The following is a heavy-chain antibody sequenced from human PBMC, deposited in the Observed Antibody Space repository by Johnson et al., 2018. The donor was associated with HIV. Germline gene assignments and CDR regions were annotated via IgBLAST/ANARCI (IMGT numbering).Heavy chain of an antibody. CDR2: IKQDGSEK. CDR3: ANMSRGRQDAFDI. CDR1: GFTFSKPW. J-gene: IGHJ3*02. V-gene: IGHV3-7*01. Sequence: EVQLVESGGDLVKPGGSLRLSCAGSGFTFSKPWLTWVRHAPGKRMEWVANIKQDGSEKYYVDSVKGRFTISRDNAKNTLYLQMNSLRAVDTAGYYCANMSRGRQDAFDIWGQGAMVSVSA. D-gene: IGHD3-16*01.